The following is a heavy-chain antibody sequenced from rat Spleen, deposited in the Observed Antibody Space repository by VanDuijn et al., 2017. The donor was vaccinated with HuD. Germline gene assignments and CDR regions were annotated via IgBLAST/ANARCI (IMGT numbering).Heavy chain of an antibody. CDR2: INYDGSSI. CDR1: GFTFNNYW. V-gene: IGHV5-31*01. D-gene: IGHD1-9*01. J-gene: IGHJ2*01. Sequence: EVQLVESGGGLVQPGRSLKLSCVASGFTFNNYWMSWIRQAPGKGLEWVASINYDGSSINYRDSVKGRFTISRDNEKSTLSLQMDSLRSEDTATYYCARRHYGYTDYFDYWGQGVMVTVSS. CDR3: ARRHYGYTDYFDY.